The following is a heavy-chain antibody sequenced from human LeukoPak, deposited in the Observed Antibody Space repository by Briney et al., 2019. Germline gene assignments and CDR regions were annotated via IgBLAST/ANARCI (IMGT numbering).Heavy chain of an antibody. Sequence: PGGSLRLSCAASGFTVSSNYMSWVRQAPGKGLEWVSAIYSGGSTYYADSVKGRFTISRDNSKNTLYLQMNSLRAEDTAVYYCARGSSSVNYFDYWGQGTLVTVSS. V-gene: IGHV3-66*01. CDR3: ARGSSSVNYFDY. CDR2: IYSGGST. CDR1: GFTVSSNY. J-gene: IGHJ4*02. D-gene: IGHD6-13*01.